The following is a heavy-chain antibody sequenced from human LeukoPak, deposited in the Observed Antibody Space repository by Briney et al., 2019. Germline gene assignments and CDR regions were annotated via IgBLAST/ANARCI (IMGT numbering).Heavy chain of an antibody. CDR3: ARDNGGAYYFDTSAYYHNDAFDI. CDR1: TYNFTSFG. Sequence: ASVKVSCKASTYNFTSFGISWLRQAPGQGLEWMGWISARNGNINYAQKFQGRVTMTTDTSTSTAYMELRSLRSDDTAVYYCARDNGGAYYFDTSAYYHNDAFDIWGQGTMVTVSS. J-gene: IGHJ3*02. CDR2: ISARNGNI. V-gene: IGHV1-18*01. D-gene: IGHD3-22*01.